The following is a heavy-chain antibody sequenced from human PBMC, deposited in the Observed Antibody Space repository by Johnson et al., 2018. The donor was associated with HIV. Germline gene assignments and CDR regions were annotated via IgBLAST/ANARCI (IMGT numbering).Heavy chain of an antibody. Sequence: VQLVESGGGLVQPGRSLRLSCAASGFSFDDYAMHWVRQVAGKGLEWVSGISWNSGSIGYADSVKGRFTISRDNAKNTLYVQMNSLRVEDTAVYYCAREGSSGYYDAFDIWGQGTMVTVSS. CDR3: AREGSSGYYDAFDI. J-gene: IGHJ3*02. CDR1: GFSFDDYA. V-gene: IGHV3-9*01. CDR2: ISWNSGSI. D-gene: IGHD3-22*01.